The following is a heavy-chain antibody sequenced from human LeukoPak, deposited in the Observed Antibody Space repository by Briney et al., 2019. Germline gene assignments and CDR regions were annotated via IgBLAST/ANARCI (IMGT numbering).Heavy chain of an antibody. J-gene: IGHJ6*02. CDR1: GDSVSSNSAA. CDR2: TYYRSKWYN. CDR3: AREEGGSSWYYYYGMDV. V-gene: IGHV6-1*01. D-gene: IGHD6-13*01. Sequence: SQTLSLTCAISGDSVSSNSAAWNWIRQSPSRGLEWLGRTYYRSKWYNDYAVSVKSRITINPDTSKNQFSLQLNSVTPEDTAVYYCAREEGGSSWYYYYGMDVWGQGTTVTAYS.